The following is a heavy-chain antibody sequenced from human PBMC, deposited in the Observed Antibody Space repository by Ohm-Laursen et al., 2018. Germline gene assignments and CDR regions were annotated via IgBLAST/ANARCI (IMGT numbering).Heavy chain of an antibody. CDR3: ARGFSGWWGRIDY. J-gene: IGHJ4*02. D-gene: IGHD6-19*01. CDR1: GGSVSSGSYY. CDR2: IYYSGST. Sequence: SDNLSLTCTVSGGSVSSGSYYWSWIRQPPGKGLEWIGYIYYSGSTNYNPSLKSRVTISVDTSKNQFSLKLSSVNAADTAVYYCARGFSGWWGRIDYWGQGILVTVSS. V-gene: IGHV4-61*01.